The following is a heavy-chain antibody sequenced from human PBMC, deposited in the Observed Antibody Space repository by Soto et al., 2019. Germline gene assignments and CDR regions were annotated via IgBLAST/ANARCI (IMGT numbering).Heavy chain of an antibody. CDR1: GGSFSGYY. V-gene: IGHV4-34*01. Sequence: SSETLSLTCAVYGGSFSGYYWSWIRQPPGKGLEWIGEINHSGSTNYNPSLKSRVTISVDTSKNQFSLKLSSVTAADTAVYYCARRTNTRYFDYWGQGTLVTVSS. CDR3: ARRTNTRYFDY. J-gene: IGHJ4*02. CDR2: INHSGST.